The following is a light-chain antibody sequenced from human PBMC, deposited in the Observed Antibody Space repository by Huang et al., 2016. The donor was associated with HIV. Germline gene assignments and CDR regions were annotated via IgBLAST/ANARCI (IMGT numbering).Light chain of an antibody. CDR1: QSIGTY. CDR3: QQSYSALALT. J-gene: IGKJ4*01. CDR2: VAS. V-gene: IGKV1-39*01. Sequence: DIQMTQSPSSLSASVGDRVTIACRASQSIGTYLNWYQQKPGKAPRLLIHVASSLQSGVPSRFSGSGSGTDFTLTISSLQPEDFATYYCQQSYSALALTFGGGTKVEIK.